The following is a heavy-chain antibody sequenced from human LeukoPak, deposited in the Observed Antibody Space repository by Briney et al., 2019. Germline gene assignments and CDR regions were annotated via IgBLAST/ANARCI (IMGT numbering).Heavy chain of an antibody. CDR3: AKGYYYDSSGPLYYFDY. V-gene: IGHV3-23*01. D-gene: IGHD3-22*01. CDR1: GITFSIYA. CDR2: ISGSGANP. J-gene: IGHJ4*02. Sequence: GGSLRLSCAASGITFSIYAMTWVRQAPGKGLEWVSVISGSGANPYYADSVKGRFTISRDNSKSTLYLQMNSLRAEDTAVYYCAKGYYYDSSGPLYYFDYWGQGTLVTVSS.